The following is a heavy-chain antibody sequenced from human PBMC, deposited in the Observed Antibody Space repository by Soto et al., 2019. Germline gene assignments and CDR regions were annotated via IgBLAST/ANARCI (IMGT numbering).Heavy chain of an antibody. V-gene: IGHV4-34*01. CDR1: GGSLSGFY. J-gene: IGHJ6*02. CDR3: ARATGGLDV. CDR2: INHSETT. Sequence: SETLSLTCAVYGGSLSGFYWSWFRQPPGKGLEYIGEINHSETTNYNPSLKSRVTISVDTSKNQFSLNLNSVTAADTAVYYCARATGGLDVWGQGTTVTVSS. D-gene: IGHD1-1*01.